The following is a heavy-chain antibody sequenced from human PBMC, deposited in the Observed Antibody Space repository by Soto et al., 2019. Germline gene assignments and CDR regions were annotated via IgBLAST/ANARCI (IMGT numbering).Heavy chain of an antibody. CDR1: GFTFSDYY. CDR2: ISSSSSYT. CDR3: ARDFGRAGPYYGMDV. Sequence: GGSLRLSCAASGFTFSDYYMSWIRQAPGKGLEWASYISSSSSYTNYADSVKGRFTISRDNAKNSLYLQMNSLRAEDTAVYYCARDFGRAGPYYGMDVWGQGTTVTVSS. J-gene: IGHJ6*02. V-gene: IGHV3-11*06. D-gene: IGHD6-19*01.